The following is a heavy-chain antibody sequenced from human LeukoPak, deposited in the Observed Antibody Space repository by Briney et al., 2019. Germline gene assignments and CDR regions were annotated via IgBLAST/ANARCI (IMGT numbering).Heavy chain of an antibody. Sequence: PSETLSLTCTVSGGSISSYYWSWIRQPPGKGLERIGYIYYSGSTNYNPSLKRRVTISVDTSKNQFSLKLSSVTAADTAVYYCARARGEDYYDSSGYFYYYYGMDVWGQGTTVTVSS. V-gene: IGHV4-59*01. CDR2: IYYSGST. CDR3: ARARGEDYYDSSGYFYYYYGMDV. CDR1: GGSISSYY. D-gene: IGHD3-22*01. J-gene: IGHJ6*02.